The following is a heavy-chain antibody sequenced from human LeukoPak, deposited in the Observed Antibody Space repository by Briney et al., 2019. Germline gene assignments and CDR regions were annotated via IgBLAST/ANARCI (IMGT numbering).Heavy chain of an antibody. D-gene: IGHD4-17*01. Sequence: SQTLSLTCTVSGGSISSGGYYWSWIRQHPGKGLEWIGYIYYSGSTYYNPSLKSRVTISVDTSKNQLSLKLSSVTAVDTAVYYCARGRGPATVTIFDYWGQGTLVTVSS. CDR3: ARGRGPATVTIFDY. CDR2: IYYSGST. V-gene: IGHV4-31*03. CDR1: GGSISSGGYY. J-gene: IGHJ4*02.